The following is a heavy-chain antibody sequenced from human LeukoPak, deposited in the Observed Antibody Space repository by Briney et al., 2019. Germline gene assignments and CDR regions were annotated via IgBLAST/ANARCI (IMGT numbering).Heavy chain of an antibody. CDR1: GGSFSGYY. V-gene: IGHV4-34*01. J-gene: IGHJ4*02. CDR2: INHSGST. Sequence: PSETLSLTCAVSGGSFSGYYWSWIRQPPGKGLEWIGEINHSGSTNYNPSLKSRVTISVDTSKNQFSLKLISVTAADTAVYYCARDPTWDYWGQGTLVTVSS. CDR3: ARDPTWDY.